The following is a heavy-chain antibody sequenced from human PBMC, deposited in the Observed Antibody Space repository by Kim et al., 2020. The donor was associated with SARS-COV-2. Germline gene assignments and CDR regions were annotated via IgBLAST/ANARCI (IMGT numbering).Heavy chain of an antibody. CDR1: GYTFTSYA. J-gene: IGHJ4*02. V-gene: IGHV1-3*01. CDR3: ARDRGSSPLFDY. CDR2: INAGNGNT. Sequence: ASVKVSCKASGYTFTSYAMHWVRQAPGQRLEWMGWINAGNGNTKYSQKFQGRVTITRDTSASTAYMELSSLRSEDTAVYYCARDRGSSPLFDYWGQGTLVTVSS. D-gene: IGHD6-6*01.